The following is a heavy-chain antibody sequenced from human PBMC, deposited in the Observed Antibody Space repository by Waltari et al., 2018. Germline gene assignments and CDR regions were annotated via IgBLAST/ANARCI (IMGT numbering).Heavy chain of an antibody. V-gene: IGHV3-11*04. D-gene: IGHD1-20*01. CDR3: ARESERIFGIFDY. CDR2: ISSSVITI. CDR1: GFTFSDYY. J-gene: IGHJ4*02. Sequence: QVQLVESGGGLVKHGGSLRLSCAASGFTFSDYYMSWIHQAPGKGLEWVSYISSSVITISYADSVKGRFTISRDNAKNSLYLQMNSLRAEDTAVYYCARESERIFGIFDYWGQGTLVTVSS.